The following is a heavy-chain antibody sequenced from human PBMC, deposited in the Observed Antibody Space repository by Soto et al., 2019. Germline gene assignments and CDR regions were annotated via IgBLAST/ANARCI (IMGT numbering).Heavy chain of an antibody. D-gene: IGHD3-3*01. CDR2: IVPMFGTA. J-gene: IGHJ5*02. CDR1: GATFGNTA. Sequence: QVQLVQSGAEVKKPGSSVNVSCKTSGATFGNTAVTWVRQAPGQGLEWMGGIVPMFGTANYAQKFQGRVTITADESTTTAYMELSILRSDDTAVYYCARDGDPGYAFWSGPLGGGRFDPWGQGTLVTVSS. CDR3: ARDGDPGYAFWSGPLGGGRFDP. V-gene: IGHV1-69*12.